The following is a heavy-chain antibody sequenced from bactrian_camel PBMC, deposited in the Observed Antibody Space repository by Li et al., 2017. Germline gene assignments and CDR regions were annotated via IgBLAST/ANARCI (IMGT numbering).Heavy chain of an antibody. J-gene: IGHJ4*01. Sequence: VQLVESGGGSVETGGSLTLACVVSEDLFRHCQMGWYRQSLGKERDYESRELVASISSDGITTYADSVKGRVTISVDKNKNTMYLQMNGLKTEDTAVYYCQPAGRSYVDIACRASLGQGTQVTVS. CDR2: ISSDGIT. V-gene: IGHV3S53*01. CDR1: EDLFRHC. D-gene: IGHD7*01.